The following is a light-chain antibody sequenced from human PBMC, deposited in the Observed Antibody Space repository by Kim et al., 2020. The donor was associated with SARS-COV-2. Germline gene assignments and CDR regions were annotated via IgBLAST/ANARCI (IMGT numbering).Light chain of an antibody. V-gene: IGLV3-25*03. Sequence: PGQTARITCSGEALPKQYAYWYQQKPGQAPVLVIYKGSERPSGIPERFSGSSSGTTVTLTISGVQAEDEADYYCQSADSSGTYHWVFGGGTQLTVL. J-gene: IGLJ3*02. CDR2: KGS. CDR3: QSADSSGTYHWV. CDR1: ALPKQY.